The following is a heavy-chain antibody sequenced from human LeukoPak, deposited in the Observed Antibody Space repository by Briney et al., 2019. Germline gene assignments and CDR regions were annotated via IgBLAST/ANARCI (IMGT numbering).Heavy chain of an antibody. Sequence: GSLRLSCAASGFTFSRDSMNWVRQAPGKGLEWVSSISSSSSYIYYGDSVKGRFTISRDNAKNSLYLQMNSLRAEDTAVYYCAKDRSAPHMLWNALDIWGQGTMVTVSS. J-gene: IGHJ3*02. CDR3: AKDRSAPHMLWNALDI. CDR1: GFTFSRDS. CDR2: ISSSSSYI. D-gene: IGHD2-8*01. V-gene: IGHV3-21*01.